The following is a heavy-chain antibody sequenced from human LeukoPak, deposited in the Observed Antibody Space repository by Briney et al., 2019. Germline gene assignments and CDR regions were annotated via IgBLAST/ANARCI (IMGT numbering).Heavy chain of an antibody. CDR3: ARTFRDLHAFDI. V-gene: IGHV4-39*01. J-gene: IGHJ3*02. Sequence: SETLSLTCTVSGGSISSSSCYWGWIRQPPGKGLEWIGSIYYSGITYYNSSLKSRVTISVDTSRNQFSLKLSSVTAADTALYYCARTFRDLHAFDIWGQGTMVTVSS. CDR2: IYYSGIT. D-gene: IGHD3-16*01. CDR1: GGSISSSSCY.